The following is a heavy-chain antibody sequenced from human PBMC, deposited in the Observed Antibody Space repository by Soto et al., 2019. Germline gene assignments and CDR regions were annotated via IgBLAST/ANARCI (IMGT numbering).Heavy chain of an antibody. D-gene: IGHD2-15*01. CDR2: ISYDGSNK. J-gene: IGHJ6*02. CDR1: GFTFRIYA. V-gene: IGHV3-30-3*01. CDR3: ARGEREDIAVVIGARPGEYGVDV. Sequence: QVQLVESGGGVVQPGRSLRLSCAASGFTFRIYAMHWVRQAPGKGLECVAVISYDGSNKFYRDSVKGRFTISRDNSKNTLYLQINSRRYGDTAVYYCARGEREDIAVVIGARPGEYGVDVWGQGTTVTVSS.